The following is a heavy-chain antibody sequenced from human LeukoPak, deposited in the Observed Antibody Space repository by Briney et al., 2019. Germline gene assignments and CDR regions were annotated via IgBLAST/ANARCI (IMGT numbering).Heavy chain of an antibody. CDR2: ISSSGSTI. J-gene: IGHJ4*02. CDR3: ARTYYDILTGYNPYFDY. Sequence: GGSLRLSCAASGFTILSYEMNWVRQPPGKGLEWVSYISSSGSTIYYADSVKGRFTISRDNAKNSLYLQMNSLRAEDTAVYYCARTYYDILTGYNPYFDYWGQGILVTVSS. CDR1: GFTILSYE. V-gene: IGHV3-48*03. D-gene: IGHD3-9*01.